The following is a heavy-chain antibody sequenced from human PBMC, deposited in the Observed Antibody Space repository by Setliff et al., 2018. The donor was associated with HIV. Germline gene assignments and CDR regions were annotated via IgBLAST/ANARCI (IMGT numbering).Heavy chain of an antibody. D-gene: IGHD6-19*01. CDR2: ISAYNGNT. CDR3: ARDRVAVAGKEEYFQH. CDR1: GYTFTSYG. J-gene: IGHJ1*01. Sequence: ASVKVSCKASGYTFTSYGISWVRQAPGQGLEWMGWISAYNGNTNYAQKFQGRVTMTTDTSASTAYMELSSLRSEDTAVYYCARDRVAVAGKEEYFQHWGQGTLVTVSS. V-gene: IGHV1-18*01.